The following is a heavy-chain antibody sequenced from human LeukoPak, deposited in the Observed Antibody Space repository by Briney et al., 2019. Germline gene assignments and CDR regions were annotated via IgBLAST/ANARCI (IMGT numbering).Heavy chain of an antibody. Sequence: GGSLRLSCAASGFTFSSYSMNWVRQAPGKGLEWVSSISSGSSYIYYADSVKGRFTISRDNAKNSLYLQMNSLRAEDTAVYYCARDLWRGDAFGIWGQGTMVTVSS. CDR3: ARDLWRGDAFGI. D-gene: IGHD3-10*01. CDR1: GFTFSSYS. V-gene: IGHV3-21*01. J-gene: IGHJ3*02. CDR2: ISSGSSYI.